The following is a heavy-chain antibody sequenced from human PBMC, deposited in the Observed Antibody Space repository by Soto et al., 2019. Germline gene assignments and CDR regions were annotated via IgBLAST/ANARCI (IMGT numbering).Heavy chain of an antibody. J-gene: IGHJ6*02. D-gene: IGHD3-10*01. CDR3: ARVSGIYYYGMDV. CDR2: INHSGST. V-gene: IGHV4-34*01. CDR1: GGSFSGYY. Sequence: QVQLQQWGAGLLKPSETLSLTCAVYGGSFSGYYWSWIRQPPGKGLEWIGEINHSGSTNYNPSLKSRVTISVDTSTNQVSLKLSSVTAPDTAVYYCARVSGIYYYGMDVWGQGTTVTVSS.